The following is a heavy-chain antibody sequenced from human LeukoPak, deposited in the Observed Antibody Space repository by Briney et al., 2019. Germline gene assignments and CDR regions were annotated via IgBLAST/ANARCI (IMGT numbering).Heavy chain of an antibody. CDR1: GGSISSYY. CDR2: IYTSGST. V-gene: IGHV4-4*07. CDR3: ARGGNAILRYFDWLPLDY. J-gene: IGHJ4*02. Sequence: GSLRLSCAASGGSISSYYWSWIRQPAGKGLEWIGRIYTSGSTNYNPSLKSRVTMSVDTSKNQFSLKLSSVTAADTAVYYCARGGNAILRYFDWLPLDYWGQGTLVTVSS. D-gene: IGHD3-9*01.